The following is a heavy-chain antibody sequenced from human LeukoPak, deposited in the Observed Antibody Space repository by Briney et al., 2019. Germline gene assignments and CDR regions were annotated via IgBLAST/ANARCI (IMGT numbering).Heavy chain of an antibody. Sequence: ASVKVSCKASGYTFTSYDINWVRQATGQGLEWMGWMNPNSGNTGYAQKFQGRVTMTRNTSISTAYMELSSLRSEDTAVYYCARVNSSSWHSDYWGQGTLVTVSS. CDR2: MNPNSGNT. V-gene: IGHV1-8*01. D-gene: IGHD6-13*01. CDR3: ARVNSSSWHSDY. J-gene: IGHJ4*02. CDR1: GYTFTSYD.